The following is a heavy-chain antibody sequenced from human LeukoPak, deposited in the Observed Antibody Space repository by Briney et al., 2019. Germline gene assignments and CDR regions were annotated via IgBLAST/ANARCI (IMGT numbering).Heavy chain of an antibody. CDR2: INPSGGRT. Sequence: AASVKVSCKASGYTFTSYGISWVRQAPGQGLEWMGIINPSGGRTSYAQKFQGRVTMTRDTSISTAYMELSRLRSDDTAVYYCARDLRPGYSYGPGGYWGQGTLVTVSS. V-gene: IGHV1-46*01. CDR1: GYTFTSYG. CDR3: ARDLRPGYSYGPGGY. D-gene: IGHD5-18*01. J-gene: IGHJ4*02.